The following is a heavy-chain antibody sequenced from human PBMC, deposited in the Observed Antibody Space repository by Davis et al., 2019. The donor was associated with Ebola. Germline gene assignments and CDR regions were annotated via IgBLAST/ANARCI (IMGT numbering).Heavy chain of an antibody. CDR1: GFTFSSYA. D-gene: IGHD2-2*01. CDR2: IWYDGSNK. J-gene: IGHJ5*02. CDR3: AREFWGYQLPRSNWFDP. Sequence: GESLKISCAASGFTFSSYAMSWVRQAPGKGLEWVAVIWYDGSNKYYADSVKGRFTISRDNSKNTLYLQMNSLRAEDTAVYYCAREFWGYQLPRSNWFDPWGQGTLVTVSS. V-gene: IGHV3-33*08.